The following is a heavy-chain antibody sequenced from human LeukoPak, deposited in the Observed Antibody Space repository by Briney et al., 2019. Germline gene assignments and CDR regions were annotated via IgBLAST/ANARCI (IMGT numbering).Heavy chain of an antibody. CDR3: ARVKSDIVVVPAAINI. D-gene: IGHD2-2*02. J-gene: IGHJ3*02. CDR1: GGSISSYY. Sequence: SETLSLTCTVSGGSISSYYWSWIRQPPGKGLERIGYIYYSGSTNYNPSLKSRVTISVDTSKNQFSLKLSSVTAADTAVYYCARVKSDIVVVPAAINIWGQGTMVAVSS. V-gene: IGHV4-59*01. CDR2: IYYSGST.